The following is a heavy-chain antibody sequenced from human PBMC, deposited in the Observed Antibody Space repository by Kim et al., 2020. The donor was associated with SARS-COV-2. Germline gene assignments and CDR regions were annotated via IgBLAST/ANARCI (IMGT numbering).Heavy chain of an antibody. CDR3: ATLGYCSSTSCLNWFDP. CDR1: GYTLTELS. V-gene: IGHV1-24*01. Sequence: ASVKVSCKVSGYTLTELSMHWVRQAPGKGLEWMGGFDPEDGETIYAQKFQGRVTMTEDTSTDTAYMELSSLRSEDTAVYYCATLGYCSSTSCLNWFDPWGQGTLVTVSS. J-gene: IGHJ5*02. D-gene: IGHD2-2*01. CDR2: FDPEDGET.